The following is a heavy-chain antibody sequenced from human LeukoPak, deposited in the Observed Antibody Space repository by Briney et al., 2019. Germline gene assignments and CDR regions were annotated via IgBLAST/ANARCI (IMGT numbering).Heavy chain of an antibody. V-gene: IGHV4-34*01. CDR2: INHSGST. CDR1: GGSFSGYY. Sequence: SETLPLTCAVYGGSFSGYYWSWIRQPPGKGLEWIGEINHSGSTNYNPSLKSRVTISVDTSKNQFSLKLSSVTAADTAVYYCAREGDSNYDWFDPWGQGTLVTVSS. CDR3: AREGDSNYDWFDP. J-gene: IGHJ5*02. D-gene: IGHD4-11*01.